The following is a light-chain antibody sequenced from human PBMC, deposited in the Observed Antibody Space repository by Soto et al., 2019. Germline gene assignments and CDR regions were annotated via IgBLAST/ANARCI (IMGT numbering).Light chain of an antibody. CDR3: QQYGSSPRT. V-gene: IGKV3-20*01. Sequence: EIVLTQSPGTLSLSPGERATLSCRASQSVSSSYLAWYQQKPGQAPRLLIYGASSRATGIPDRFSGSGSGTAFTLTISRLEPEDVAVYYWQQYGSSPRTFGQGTKVEIK. J-gene: IGKJ1*01. CDR1: QSVSSSY. CDR2: GAS.